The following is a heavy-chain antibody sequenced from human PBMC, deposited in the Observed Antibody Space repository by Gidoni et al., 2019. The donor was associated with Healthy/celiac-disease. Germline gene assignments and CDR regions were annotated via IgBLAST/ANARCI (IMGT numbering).Heavy chain of an antibody. D-gene: IGHD5-12*01. J-gene: IGHJ5*02. Sequence: QVQLVQSGAEVKKPGSSVKVSCKSSGGTFSSYAISWVRQAPGQGLAWMGGIIHIFGTVNYAQKFQGRVTITADKSTSTAYMELSSLRSEDTAVYYCARDRSGRDGYKAPENNWFDPWGQGTLVTVSS. V-gene: IGHV1-69*06. CDR3: ARDRSGRDGYKAPENNWFDP. CDR2: IIHIFGTV. CDR1: GGTFSSYA.